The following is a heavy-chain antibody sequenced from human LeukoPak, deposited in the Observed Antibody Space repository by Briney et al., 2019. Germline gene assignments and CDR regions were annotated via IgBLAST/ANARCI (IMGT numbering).Heavy chain of an antibody. V-gene: IGHV3-21*01. CDR2: ISSSCSYI. J-gene: IGHJ5*02. CDR3: ARPAYDSSGVNWFDP. CDR1: GFTFSSYS. D-gene: IGHD3-22*01. Sequence: AGGSLSLSCAASGFTFSSYSMNWVRQAPGKRLDWFSSISSSCSYIYYADSVKGRFTISRDNAKNSLYLQMNSLRAEDTAVYYCARPAYDSSGVNWFDPWGQGTLVTVSS.